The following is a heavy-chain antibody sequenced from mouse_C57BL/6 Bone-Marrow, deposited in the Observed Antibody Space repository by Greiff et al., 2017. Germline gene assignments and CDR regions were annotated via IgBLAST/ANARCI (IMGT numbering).Heavy chain of an antibody. CDR3: ARNRDYSSSAWFAY. D-gene: IGHD2-12*01. CDR1: GFSLTSYG. V-gene: IGHV2-2*01. Sequence: QVQLKQSGPGLVQPSQSLSITCTVSGFSLTSYGVHWVRQSPGKGLEWLGVIWSGGSTDYNAAFISRLSISKENSKSQVFFKRNSLQADDTAIYYCARNRDYSSSAWFAYWGQGTLVTVSA. CDR2: IWSGGST. J-gene: IGHJ3*01.